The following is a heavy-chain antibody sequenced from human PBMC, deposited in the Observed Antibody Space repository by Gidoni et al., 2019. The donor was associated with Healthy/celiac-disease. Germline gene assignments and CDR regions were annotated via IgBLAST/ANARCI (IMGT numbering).Heavy chain of an antibody. CDR1: GFTFSNAW. V-gene: IGHV3-15*01. D-gene: IGHD6-19*01. J-gene: IGHJ4*02. Sequence: EVQLVESGGGLVKPGGSLRLSCAASGFTFSNAWMSWVRQAPGKGLEWVGRIKSKTDGGTTDYAAPVKGRFTISRDDSKNTLYLQMNSLKTEDTAVYYCTTVSENPMGDSSGWYGNDYWGQGTLVTVSS. CDR2: IKSKTDGGTT. CDR3: TTVSENPMGDSSGWYGNDY.